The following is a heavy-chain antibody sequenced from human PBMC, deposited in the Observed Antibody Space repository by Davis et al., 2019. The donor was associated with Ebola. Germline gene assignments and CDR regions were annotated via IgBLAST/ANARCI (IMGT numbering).Heavy chain of an antibody. Sequence: SGPTLVKPAQTLTLTCTFSGFSLSTRGVGVGWIRQPPGKALEWLALISWDDDKRYSPSLKSRLTITKDTSKNQVVLTMTNMDPVDTATYYCARIPGYCSGGSCYSGAFDIWGQGTMVTVSS. D-gene: IGHD2-15*01. CDR3: ARIPGYCSGGSCYSGAFDI. CDR1: GFSLSTRGVG. CDR2: ISWDDDK. J-gene: IGHJ3*02. V-gene: IGHV2-5*02.